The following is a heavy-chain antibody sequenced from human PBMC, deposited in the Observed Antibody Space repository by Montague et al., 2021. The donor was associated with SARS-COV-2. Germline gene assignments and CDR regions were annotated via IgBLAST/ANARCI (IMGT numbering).Heavy chain of an antibody. CDR3: ARETSIAEAQIIFYYYGMDV. Sequence: TLSLTCTVSGGSVSSGYFYWNWIRQPAGKGLEWIGRICPSGSTDYNPSLKSRVTVSLDTSKTQFSLKMTSVTAADTALYYCARETSIAEAQIIFYYYGMDVWGQGTTVTVSS. CDR2: ICPSGST. J-gene: IGHJ6*02. CDR1: GGSVSSGYFY. D-gene: IGHD6-6*01. V-gene: IGHV4-61*02.